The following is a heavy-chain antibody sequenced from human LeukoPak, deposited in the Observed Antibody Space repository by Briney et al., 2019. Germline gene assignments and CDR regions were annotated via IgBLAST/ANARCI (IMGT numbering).Heavy chain of an antibody. V-gene: IGHV4-30-4*01. Sequence: SQTLSLTCTVSGGSIRSGDYYWSWIRQPPGKGLEWIGYIYYSGSTYYNPSLKSRVTISVDTSKNQFSLKLSSVTAADTAVYYCARAGGSSDCVPRCYLPRYYFDYWGQGTLVTVSS. CDR2: IYYSGST. CDR1: GGSIRSGDYY. J-gene: IGHJ4*02. D-gene: IGHD2-21*02. CDR3: ARAGGSSDCVPRCYLPRYYFDY.